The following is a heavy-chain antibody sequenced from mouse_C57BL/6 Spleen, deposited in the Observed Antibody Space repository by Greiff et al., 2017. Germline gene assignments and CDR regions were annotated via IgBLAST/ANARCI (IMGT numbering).Heavy chain of an antibody. V-gene: IGHV1-82*01. CDR2: IYPGDGDT. CDR3: ARDGDYDGRNRFAY. CDR1: GYAFSSSW. D-gene: IGHD2-4*01. J-gene: IGHJ3*01. Sequence: VQLQQSGPELVKPGASVKISCKASGYAFSSSWMNWVKQRPGKGLEWIGRIYPGDGDTNYNGKFKGKATLTADKSSSTAYMQLSSLTSEDSAVYFCARDGDYDGRNRFAYWGQGTLVTVSA.